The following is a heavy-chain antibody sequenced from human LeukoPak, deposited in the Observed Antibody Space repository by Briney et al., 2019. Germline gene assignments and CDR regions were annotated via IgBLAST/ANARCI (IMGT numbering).Heavy chain of an antibody. Sequence: PGGSLRLSCAASGFTFSSYAMSWVRQAPGKGLEWVSAISGSGGSTYYADSVKGRFTISRDNSKNTLYLQMNSLRAEDTAVYYCAKDGGRYYDSSGYRGDYWGQGTLVTVSS. CDR2: ISGSGGST. CDR1: GFTFSSYA. V-gene: IGHV3-23*01. J-gene: IGHJ4*02. CDR3: AKDGGRYYDSSGYRGDY. D-gene: IGHD3-22*01.